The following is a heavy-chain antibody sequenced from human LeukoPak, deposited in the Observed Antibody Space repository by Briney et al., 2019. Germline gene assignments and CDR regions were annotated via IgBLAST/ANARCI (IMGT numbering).Heavy chain of an antibody. CDR1: GFTFNKYY. D-gene: IGHD5-24*01. V-gene: IGHV3-74*01. J-gene: IGHJ4*02. CDR2: INIDGRDT. CDR3: TRDMATADLDY. Sequence: GGSLRLSCVVSGFTFNKYYMHWVRQAPGRGLVWVSRINIDGRDTSYADSVRGRFTMSRDNAKNTLYLQMNSLRPEGTAVYYCTRDMATADLDYWGQGALVTVSS.